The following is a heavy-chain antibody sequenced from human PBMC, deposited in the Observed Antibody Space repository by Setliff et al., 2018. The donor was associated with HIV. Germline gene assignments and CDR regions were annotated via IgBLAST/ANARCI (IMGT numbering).Heavy chain of an antibody. V-gene: IGHV4-39*01. CDR2: VYYTGST. J-gene: IGHJ4*02. D-gene: IGHD2-2*01. Sequence: WVRQPPGKALEWLGIVYYTGSTNYNPSLKSRVTISVDTSKNQFSLRLSSVTAADTAVYYCARQGLVLVPASIDWRLPPSPIDYWGQGALVTVSS. CDR3: ARQGLVLVPASIDWRLPPSPIDY.